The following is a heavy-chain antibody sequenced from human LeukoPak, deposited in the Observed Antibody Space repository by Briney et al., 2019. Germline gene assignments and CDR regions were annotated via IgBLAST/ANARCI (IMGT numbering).Heavy chain of an antibody. CDR1: GYTFTGYY. CDR3: ARVGDYVWGSYRYTDIDY. J-gene: IGHJ4*02. V-gene: IGHV1-2*06. D-gene: IGHD3-16*02. Sequence: GASVKVSCKASGYTFTGYYMHWVRQAPGQGLEWMGRINPNSGGTNYAQKFQGRVTMTRDTSISTAYMEPSRLRSDDTAVYYCARVGDYVWGSYRYTDIDYWGQGTLVTVSS. CDR2: INPNSGGT.